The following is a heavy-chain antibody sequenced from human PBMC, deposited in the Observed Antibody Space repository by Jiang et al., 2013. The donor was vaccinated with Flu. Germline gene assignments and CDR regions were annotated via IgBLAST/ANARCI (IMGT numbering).Heavy chain of an antibody. D-gene: IGHD2-21*02. V-gene: IGHV4-59*01. Sequence: GPGLVKSSETLSLTCTVSGGSISDYYWSWIRQPPGKGLEWIGHFSSSGSTNYNASFKSRVTISVDLSRNQFSLKLTSVNAADTAVYYCARADLVVTAPLLFDYWGQGPWSPSPQ. J-gene: IGHJ4*02. CDR1: GGSISDYY. CDR3: ARADLVVTAPLLFDY. CDR2: FSSSGST.